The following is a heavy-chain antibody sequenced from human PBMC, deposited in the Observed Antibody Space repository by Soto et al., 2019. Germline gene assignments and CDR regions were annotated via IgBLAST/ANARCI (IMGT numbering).Heavy chain of an antibody. CDR1: GYTFTSYG. J-gene: IGHJ6*02. D-gene: IGHD5-18*01. CDR3: ARRGYSYGYGYYYYGMDV. Sequence: GASVKVSCKASGYTFTSYGISWVRQAPGQGLEWMGWISAYNGNTNYAQKLQGRVTMTTDTSTSTAYMELRSLRSDDTAVYYCARRGYSYGYGYYYYGMDVWGQGTTVTVSS. V-gene: IGHV1-18*01. CDR2: ISAYNGNT.